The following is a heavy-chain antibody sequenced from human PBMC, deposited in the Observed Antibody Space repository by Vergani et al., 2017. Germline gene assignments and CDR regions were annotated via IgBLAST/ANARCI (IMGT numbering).Heavy chain of an antibody. CDR1: GGSISSGDYY. J-gene: IGHJ6*02. D-gene: IGHD3-22*01. CDR3: ARVRRDDSSGYYYYYGMDV. Sequence: QVQLQESGPGLVKPSQTLSLTCTVSGGSISSGDYYWSWISQPPGKGLEWIGYIYYSGSTYYNPSLKSRVTISVDTSKNQFSLKLSSVTAADTAVYYCARVRRDDSSGYYYYYGMDVWGQGTTVTVSS. V-gene: IGHV4-30-4*01. CDR2: IYYSGST.